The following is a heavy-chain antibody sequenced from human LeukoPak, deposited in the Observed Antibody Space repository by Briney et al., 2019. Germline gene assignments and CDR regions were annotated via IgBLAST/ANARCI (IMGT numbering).Heavy chain of an antibody. D-gene: IGHD4-11*01. J-gene: IGHJ4*02. CDR1: GGSISSYY. V-gene: IGHV4-59*12. Sequence: SETLSLTCTVSGGSISSYYWSWLRQPPGKGLEWIGYIYYSGSTNYNPSLQSRVTISVVTSKNQFSLQLSSVTAADTAVYYCARDLQSYYFDYWGQGTLVTVSS. CDR3: ARDLQSYYFDY. CDR2: IYYSGST.